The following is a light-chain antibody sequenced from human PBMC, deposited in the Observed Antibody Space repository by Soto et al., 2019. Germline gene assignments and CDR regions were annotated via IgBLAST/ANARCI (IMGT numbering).Light chain of an antibody. CDR3: ATWDGGLSGPFD. Sequence: QSLLTHPPPAGGTAGHSASHTCCGSNSNIGSDILNCYQLLRAAAPEILINTISQRPSWVPERFSGSKSGTSDSLAISALQSEDEASSYGATWDGGLSGPFDFGTGTKV. V-gene: IGLV1-44*01. CDR2: TIS. CDR1: NSNIGSDI. J-gene: IGLJ1*01.